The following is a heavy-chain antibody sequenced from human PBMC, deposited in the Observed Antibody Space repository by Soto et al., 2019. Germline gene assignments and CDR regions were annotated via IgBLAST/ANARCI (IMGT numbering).Heavy chain of an antibody. CDR3: AHAYGGRSLY. CDR2: TYWDDST. V-gene: IGHV2-5*02. Sequence: QITLKESGPTLVKPTQTLTLTCTFSGFSLTTDRVGVGWIRQPPGEALEWLAVTYWDDSTTYRPSLVCRLTITNDTSKNHVALTMTNMVTLDTATYYCAHAYGGRSLYWGQGTRVTVSS. J-gene: IGHJ4*02. CDR1: GFSLTTDRVG. D-gene: IGHD1-26*01.